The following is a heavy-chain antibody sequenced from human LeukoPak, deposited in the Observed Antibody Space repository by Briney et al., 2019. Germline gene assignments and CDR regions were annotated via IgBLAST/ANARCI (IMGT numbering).Heavy chain of an antibody. CDR2: IYYSGST. CDR3: ARHAEMATIRYFDY. D-gene: IGHD5-24*01. J-gene: IGHJ4*02. Sequence: SETLSLTCTVSGGSISSYYWSWIRQPPGKRLEWIGYIYYSGSTNYNPSLKSRVTISVDTSKNQFSLKLSSVTAADTAVYYCARHAEMATIRYFDYWGQGTLVTVSS. V-gene: IGHV4-59*08. CDR1: GGSISSYY.